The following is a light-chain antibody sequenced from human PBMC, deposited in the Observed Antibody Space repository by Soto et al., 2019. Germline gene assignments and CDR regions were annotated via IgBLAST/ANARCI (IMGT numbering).Light chain of an antibody. CDR1: HNIKNW. J-gene: IGKJ1*01. Sequence: DIQMTQSPSTLSASVGDRVTITCRASHNIKNWLAWYQQKPGEAPKLLIYKASILAEGVPSRFSGSGSGTEHTLTVSRLHADDAASYYCQQYENFATFGQGTRVEIK. CDR2: KAS. CDR3: QQYENFAT. V-gene: IGKV1-5*03.